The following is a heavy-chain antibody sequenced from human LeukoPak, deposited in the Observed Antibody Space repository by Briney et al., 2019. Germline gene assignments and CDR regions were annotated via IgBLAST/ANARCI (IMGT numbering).Heavy chain of an antibody. J-gene: IGHJ5*02. CDR1: GGSISSYY. V-gene: IGHV4-59*01. CDR3: ARELGWQQLSPPGFDP. Sequence: SETLSLTCTVSGGSISSYYWSWIRQPPGKGLEWIGYIYYSGSTNYNPSLKSRVTISVDTSKNQFSLKLSSVTAADTAVYYCARELGWQQLSPPGFDPWGQGTQVTVSS. D-gene: IGHD6-13*01. CDR2: IYYSGST.